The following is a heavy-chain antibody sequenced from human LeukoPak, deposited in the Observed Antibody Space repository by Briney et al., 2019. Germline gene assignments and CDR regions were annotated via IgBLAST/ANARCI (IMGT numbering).Heavy chain of an antibody. D-gene: IGHD3-16*01. V-gene: IGHV3-7*03. CDR2: INHNGNVN. Sequence: PGGSLRLSCAASGFTFSSYWMNWARQAPGKGPEWVASINHNGNVNYYVDSVKGRFTISGDNAKNSLYLQMSNLRAEDTAVYFCARGGGLDVWGQGATVTVSS. J-gene: IGHJ6*02. CDR1: GFTFSSYW. CDR3: ARGGGLDV.